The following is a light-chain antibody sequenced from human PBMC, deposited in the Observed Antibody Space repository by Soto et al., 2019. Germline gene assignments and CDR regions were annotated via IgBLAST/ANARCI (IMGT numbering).Light chain of an antibody. Sequence: DIQMTQSPSTLSASVGDRVTITCRASQSISSWLAWYQQKPGKAPKLLIYKASSLETGVPSRFSGSGSGTEFTLIISSRQPDDFASYYCQQYGNSSPWTFGQGTKVEIK. CDR2: KAS. V-gene: IGKV1-5*03. J-gene: IGKJ1*01. CDR3: QQYGNSSPWT. CDR1: QSISSW.